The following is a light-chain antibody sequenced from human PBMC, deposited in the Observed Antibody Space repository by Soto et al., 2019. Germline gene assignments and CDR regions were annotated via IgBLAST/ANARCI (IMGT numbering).Light chain of an antibody. CDR3: MQALQTLPIT. CDR1: QSLLHSNGYNY. CDR2: LGS. Sequence: DIVMTQSPLSLPVTPGEPASISCRSSQSLLHSNGYNYLDWYLQKPGQSPQLLIYLGSNRASGVPDRFSGSGSGTDFTLKISRVEAEDVGVYYCMQALQTLPITFGQGTRLEN. J-gene: IGKJ5*01. V-gene: IGKV2-28*01.